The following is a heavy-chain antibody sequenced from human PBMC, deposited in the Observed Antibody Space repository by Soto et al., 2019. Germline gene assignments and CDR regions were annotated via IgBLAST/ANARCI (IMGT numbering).Heavy chain of an antibody. J-gene: IGHJ6*02. D-gene: IGHD6-6*01. Sequence: PTLVNPTQTLTLTCTFSGFSLSTSGVGVGWIRQPPGKALEWLALIYWNDDKRYSPSLKSRLTITKDTSKNQVVLTMTNMDPVDTATYYCAHRYSSSSDYYYYYGMDVWGQGTTVTASS. CDR1: GFSLSTSGVG. CDR2: IYWNDDK. CDR3: AHRYSSSSDYYYYYGMDV. V-gene: IGHV2-5*01.